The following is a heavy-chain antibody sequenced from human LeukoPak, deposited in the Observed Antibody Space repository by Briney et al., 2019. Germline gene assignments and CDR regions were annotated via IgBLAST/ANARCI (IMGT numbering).Heavy chain of an antibody. J-gene: IGHJ4*02. CDR3: GRALTRGPHDC. V-gene: IGHV3-74*01. Sequence: PGGSLRLSCAASGFTFSSYWMHWVRQAPGKGLVWVSRINSDGSTTNYADSVKGRFTISRDNARNTLYVQMNSLRAEDTAVYYCGRALTRGPHDCWGQGTLVTVPS. CDR1: GFTFSSYW. D-gene: IGHD1-14*01. CDR2: INSDGSTT.